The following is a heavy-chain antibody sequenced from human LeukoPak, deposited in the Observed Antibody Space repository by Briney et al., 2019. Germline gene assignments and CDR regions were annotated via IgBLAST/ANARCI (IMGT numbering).Heavy chain of an antibody. CDR2: IHYTGTT. D-gene: IGHD3-16*02. Sequence: PSETLSLTCTVSGASISSYYWSWIRQPPGKGLEWIGYIHYTGTTNYNPSLKSRVTISVDTSKNQFSLKLSSVTAADTAVYYCARYDRQPSGVCVWGSYRYSWFDPWGQGTLVTVSS. J-gene: IGHJ5*02. V-gene: IGHV4-59*12. CDR3: ARYDRQPSGVCVWGSYRYSWFDP. CDR1: GASISSYY.